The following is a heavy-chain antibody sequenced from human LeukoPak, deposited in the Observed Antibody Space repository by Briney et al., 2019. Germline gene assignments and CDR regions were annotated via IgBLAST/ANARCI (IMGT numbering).Heavy chain of an antibody. CDR3: AKVAPAPNSSGAMDY. CDR1: GLTFRNYG. J-gene: IGHJ4*02. V-gene: IGHV3-30*02. Sequence: GGSLRLSCAASGLTFRNYGMHWVRQAPGKGLEWVAVIWYDGSNQYYVDSVKGRFTVSRDSAKNTLYLQMNSLRAEDTAVYYCAKVAPAPNSSGAMDYWGQGTLVTVSS. CDR2: IWYDGSNQ. D-gene: IGHD1-26*01.